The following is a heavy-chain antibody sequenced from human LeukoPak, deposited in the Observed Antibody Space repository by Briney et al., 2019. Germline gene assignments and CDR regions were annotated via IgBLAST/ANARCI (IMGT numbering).Heavy chain of an antibody. CDR3: ARDGPGTSTNLDY. D-gene: IGHD1-14*01. CDR2: INPNSGGT. Sequence: ASVKVSCKASGYTFTGHYVHWVRQAPGQGLEWMGWINPNSGGTNYAQKFQGRVTMTRDTSISTAYMELSRLRSDDTAVYYCARDGPGTSTNLDYWGQGTLVTVSS. V-gene: IGHV1-2*02. CDR1: GYTFTGHY. J-gene: IGHJ4*02.